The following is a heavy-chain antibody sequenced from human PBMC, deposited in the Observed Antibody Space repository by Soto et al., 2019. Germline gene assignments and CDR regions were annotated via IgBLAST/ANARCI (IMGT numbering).Heavy chain of an antibody. CDR3: ARGRSSGWFFDY. CDR2: TYYRSQWYN. CDR1: GDIFSSNSAA. Sequence: SQTLSLTCAIPGDIFSSNSAAWNWIRQSPSRGLEWLGRTYYRSQWYNEYAVSVKSRITINPDTSENQFSLQLNSVTPEDTAVYYCARGRSSGWFFDYWGPGILVTVSS. D-gene: IGHD6-19*01. J-gene: IGHJ4*02. V-gene: IGHV6-1*01.